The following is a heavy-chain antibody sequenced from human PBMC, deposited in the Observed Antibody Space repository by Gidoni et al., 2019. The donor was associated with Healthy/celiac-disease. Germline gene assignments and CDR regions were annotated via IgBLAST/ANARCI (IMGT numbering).Heavy chain of an antibody. CDR1: GFTFSSYA. D-gene: IGHD2-2*02. J-gene: IGHJ2*01. CDR2: IRGSGGST. V-gene: IGHV3-23*01. CDR3: AKKYCSSTSCYTSYWYFDL. Sequence: EVQLLESGGGLVQPGGSLRLACAASGFTFSSYAMSWVRQAPGKGLEWVSAIRGSGGSTYYADSVKGRFTISRDNSKNTLYLQMNSLRAEDTAVYYCAKKYCSSTSCYTSYWYFDLWGRGTLVTVSS.